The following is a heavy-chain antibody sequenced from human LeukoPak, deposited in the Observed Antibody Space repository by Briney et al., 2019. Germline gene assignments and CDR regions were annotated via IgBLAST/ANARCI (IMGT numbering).Heavy chain of an antibody. CDR1: GFTFSSYG. Sequence: EESLRLSCAASGFTFSSYGMHWVRQAPGKGLEWVAVIWYDGSNKYYADSVKGRFIISRDNAKNSLYLQMNSLRAEGTAVYYCAREKSWSRDYWGQGTLVTVSS. CDR2: IWYDGSNK. CDR3: AREKSWSRDY. V-gene: IGHV3-33*01. J-gene: IGHJ4*02. D-gene: IGHD2-8*01.